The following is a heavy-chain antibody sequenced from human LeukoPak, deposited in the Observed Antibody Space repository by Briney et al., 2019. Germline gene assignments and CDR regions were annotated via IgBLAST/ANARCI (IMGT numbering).Heavy chain of an antibody. Sequence: PGGSLRLSCAASGFTFNTAWMSWVRQAPGKGLEWLGHIKSKTDGGTTDYAAPVKGRLTISRDDSKNTLYLQMNSLKTEDTAVYYCTTGPLRSALDDYWGEGTLVTVSS. CDR2: IKSKTDGGTT. D-gene: IGHD5-18*01. CDR1: GFTFNTAW. V-gene: IGHV3-15*01. CDR3: TTGPLRSALDDY. J-gene: IGHJ4*02.